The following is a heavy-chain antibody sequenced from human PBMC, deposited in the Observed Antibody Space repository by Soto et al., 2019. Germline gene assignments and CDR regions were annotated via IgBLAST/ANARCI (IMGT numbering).Heavy chain of an antibody. D-gene: IGHD3-10*01. V-gene: IGHV4-59*01. CDR3: ASIRDYASGY. J-gene: IGHJ4*02. Sequence: SETLSLTCTVSGDSISSYYWSWIRQPPGKGLEWIGYIYYTGSTSYNPSLKSRVSLSVDTSKNQFSLKLTSVTAADTAVYYCASIRDYASGYWGQGTLVTVSS. CDR2: IYYTGST. CDR1: GDSISSYY.